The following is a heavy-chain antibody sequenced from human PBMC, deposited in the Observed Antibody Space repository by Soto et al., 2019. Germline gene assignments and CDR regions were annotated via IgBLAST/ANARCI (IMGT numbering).Heavy chain of an antibody. V-gene: IGHV4-31*03. CDR1: GGSISSGGYY. CDR3: AREGITMVRGLDY. CDR2: IYYSGST. J-gene: IGHJ4*02. Sequence: QVQLQESGPGLVKPSQTLSLTCTVSGGSISSGGYYWSWIRQHPGKGLEGIGYIYYSGSTYYNPSLKSRVTISVATSKNQFSLKLSSVTAADTAVYYCAREGITMVRGLDYWGQGTLVTVSS. D-gene: IGHD3-10*01.